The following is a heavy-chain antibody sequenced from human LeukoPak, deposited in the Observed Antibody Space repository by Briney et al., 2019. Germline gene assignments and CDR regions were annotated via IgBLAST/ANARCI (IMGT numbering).Heavy chain of an antibody. Sequence: GGSLRLSCAASGFTFSSYATHWVRQAPGKGLEWVAVISFDGKNKYYADSVKGRFTISRDNSKNTLYLQMNSLRPEDTAVYYCARTHGIAVAGFDYWGQGTLVTVSS. J-gene: IGHJ4*02. D-gene: IGHD6-19*01. CDR1: GFTFSSYA. V-gene: IGHV3-30*04. CDR2: ISFDGKNK. CDR3: ARTHGIAVAGFDY.